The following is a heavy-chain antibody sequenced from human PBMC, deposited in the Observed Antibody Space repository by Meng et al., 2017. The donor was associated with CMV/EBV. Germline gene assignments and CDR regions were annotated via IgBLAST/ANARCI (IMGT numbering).Heavy chain of an antibody. Sequence: GGFLRLSCAASGFTVSSNYMSWVRQAPGKGLEWVSVIYSGGSTYYADSVKGRFTISRDNSKNTLYLQMNSLSAEDTAVYYCARDYSAQGYGMDVWGQGTTVTVSS. D-gene: IGHD6-13*01. CDR1: GFTVSSNY. J-gene: IGHJ6*02. CDR3: ARDYSAQGYGMDV. CDR2: IYSGGST. V-gene: IGHV3-53*01.